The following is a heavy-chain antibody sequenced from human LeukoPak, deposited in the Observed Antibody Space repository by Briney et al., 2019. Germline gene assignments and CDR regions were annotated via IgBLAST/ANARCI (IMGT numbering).Heavy chain of an antibody. CDR1: GYTFTGYY. CDR3: ARPRFWFGELLEAFDI. J-gene: IGHJ3*02. D-gene: IGHD3-10*01. CDR2: INPNSGGT. Sequence: EASVKASCKASGYTFTGYYMHWVRQAPGQGLEWMGWINPNSGGTNYAQKFQGRVTMTRDTSISTAYMELSRLRSDDTAVYYCARPRFWFGELLEAFDIWGQGTMVTVSS. V-gene: IGHV1-2*02.